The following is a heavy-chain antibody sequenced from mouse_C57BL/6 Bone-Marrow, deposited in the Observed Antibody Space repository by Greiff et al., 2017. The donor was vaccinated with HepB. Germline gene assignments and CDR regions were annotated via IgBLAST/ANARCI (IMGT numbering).Heavy chain of an antibody. CDR3: ARENYSYYFDY. CDR2: ISDDGSN. Sequence: EVQLVESGPGLVKPSQSLYLTCSVTGYSITSGYYWKRIPQFPGNKLEWMGYISDDGSNNYTPTLKNRISITRDTSKNTFFLKLNSVTTEDTATYYCARENYSYYFDYWGQGTTLTVSS. V-gene: IGHV3-6*01. CDR1: GYSITSGYY. J-gene: IGHJ2*01. D-gene: IGHD2-12*01.